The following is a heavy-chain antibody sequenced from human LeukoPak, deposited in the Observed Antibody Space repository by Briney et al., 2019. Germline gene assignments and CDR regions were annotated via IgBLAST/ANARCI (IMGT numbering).Heavy chain of an antibody. CDR2: INHSGST. CDR1: GGSFSGYY. J-gene: IGHJ4*02. Sequence: PSETLSLTCAVYGGSFSGYYWSWIRQPPGKGLEWIGEINHSGSTNYNPSLKSRVTISVDTSKNQFSLKLSSVTAADTAVYYCARRRADIVVVVAATLVSYYFDYWGQGTLVTVSS. CDR3: ARRRADIVVVVAATLVSYYFDY. V-gene: IGHV4-34*01. D-gene: IGHD2-15*01.